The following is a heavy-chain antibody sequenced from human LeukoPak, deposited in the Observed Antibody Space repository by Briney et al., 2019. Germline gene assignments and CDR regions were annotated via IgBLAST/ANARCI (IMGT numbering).Heavy chain of an antibody. CDR1: GFTFSNYS. Sequence: GGSLRLSCAASGFTFSNYSMNWVRQAPGEGLEWVSSITSSGSYIYYADSVKGRFTISRDNARNSLHLQMNSLRAEDTAIYYCARAEALKFRDFDYWGQGTLVTVSS. CDR2: ITSSGSYI. J-gene: IGHJ4*02. V-gene: IGHV3-21*01. CDR3: ARAEALKFRDFDY.